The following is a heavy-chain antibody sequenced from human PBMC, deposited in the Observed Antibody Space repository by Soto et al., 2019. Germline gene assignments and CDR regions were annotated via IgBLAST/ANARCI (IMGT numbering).Heavy chain of an antibody. CDR1: GGTFSSYT. CDR3: ATLHLAYCGGDCPMADY. J-gene: IGHJ4*02. Sequence: QVQLVQSGAEVKKPGSSVKVSCKASGGTFSSYTISWVRQAPGQGLEWMGRIIPILGIANYAQKFQGRVTITAEKTTSTAYMELSSLRSEDTAVYYCATLHLAYCGGDCPMADYWGQGTLVTVSS. D-gene: IGHD2-21*02. V-gene: IGHV1-69*02. CDR2: IIPILGIA.